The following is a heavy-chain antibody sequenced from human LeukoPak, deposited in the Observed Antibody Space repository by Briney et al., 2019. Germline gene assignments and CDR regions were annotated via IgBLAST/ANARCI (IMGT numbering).Heavy chain of an antibody. CDR3: ATDLGMVISSYPG. V-gene: IGHV1-24*01. Sequence: GASVKVSCKVSGYTHTELSMHWVRQAPGRGLEWMGGFDPEDGETIYAQKFQGRVTMTEDTSTDTAYMGLSSLRSEDTAVYYCATDLGMVISSYPGWGQGTLVTVSS. J-gene: IGHJ4*02. CDR2: FDPEDGET. D-gene: IGHD3-22*01. CDR1: GYTHTELS.